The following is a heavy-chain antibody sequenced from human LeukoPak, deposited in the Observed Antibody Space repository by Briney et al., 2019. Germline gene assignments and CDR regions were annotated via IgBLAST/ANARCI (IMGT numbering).Heavy chain of an antibody. Sequence: GGSLRLSCAASGFTFSRYWMHWARQVPGKGLVWVSRINSDGSSTRYADSVKGRFTISRDNAKNTLYLQMNSLRDDDTAVYYCARDLSRSFNWFDPWGQGTLVTVSS. CDR1: GFTFSRYW. CDR3: ARDLSRSFNWFDP. CDR2: INSDGSST. J-gene: IGHJ5*02. D-gene: IGHD2/OR15-2a*01. V-gene: IGHV3-74*01.